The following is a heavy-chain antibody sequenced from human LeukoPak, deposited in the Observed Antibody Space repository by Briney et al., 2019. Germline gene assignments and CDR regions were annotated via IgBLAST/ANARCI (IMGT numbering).Heavy chain of an antibody. V-gene: IGHV3-73*01. CDR2: IRSKTNNYAT. CDR3: TRHSEMATIPEPGD. Sequence: PGGSLKLSCAASGFTFIGSAMHWVRQASGKGLEWVGRIRSKTNNYATGYAASVKGRFTISRDDSKNTAYLQMNSLKTEDTAVYYCTRHSEMATIPEPGDWGQGTLVTVSS. CDR1: GFTFIGSA. J-gene: IGHJ4*02. D-gene: IGHD5-24*01.